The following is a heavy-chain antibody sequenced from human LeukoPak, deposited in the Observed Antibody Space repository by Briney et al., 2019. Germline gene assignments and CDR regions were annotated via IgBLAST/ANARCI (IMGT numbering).Heavy chain of an antibody. J-gene: IGHJ4*02. CDR1: GYTFTGYY. Sequence: ASVKVSCKASGYTFTGYYIHWVRQAPGQGLEWMGWINPNSGGTNYAQKFQGRVTMTRDTSTSTVYMELSSLRSEDTAVYYCARSSGYDLNYWGQGTLVTVSS. V-gene: IGHV1-2*02. CDR3: ARSSGYDLNY. CDR2: INPNSGGT. D-gene: IGHD5-12*01.